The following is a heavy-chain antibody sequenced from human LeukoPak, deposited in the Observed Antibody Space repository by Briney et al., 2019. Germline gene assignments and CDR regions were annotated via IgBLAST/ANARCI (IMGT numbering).Heavy chain of an antibody. CDR2: ISASAGST. V-gene: IGHV3-23*01. CDR3: AKAALFITGTTGFDY. Sequence: PGGSLRLSCAASGFTFSSYAMDWVRQAPGKGLEWVSVISASAGSTYYADSVKGRFTISRDNSKNTLYLQMNSLRAEDTAVYYCAKAALFITGTTGFDYWGQGTLVTVSS. D-gene: IGHD1-7*01. J-gene: IGHJ4*02. CDR1: GFTFSSYA.